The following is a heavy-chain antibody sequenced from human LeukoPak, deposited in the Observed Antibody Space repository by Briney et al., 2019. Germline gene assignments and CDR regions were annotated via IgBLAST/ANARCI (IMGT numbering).Heavy chain of an antibody. J-gene: IGHJ6*02. Sequence: ASVKVSCKASGGTFSSYAISWVRQAPGQGLEWMGGIIPIFGTANYAQKFQGRVTITTDESTSTAYMELSSLRSDDTAVYYCARVAQQLPVIGGMDVWGQGTTVTVSS. CDR3: ARVAQQLPVIGGMDV. CDR1: GGTFSSYA. V-gene: IGHV1-69*05. CDR2: IIPIFGTA. D-gene: IGHD6-13*01.